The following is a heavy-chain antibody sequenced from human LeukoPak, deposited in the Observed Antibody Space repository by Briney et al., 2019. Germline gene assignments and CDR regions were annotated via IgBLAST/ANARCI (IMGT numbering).Heavy chain of an antibody. CDR2: ISSSSSYI. CDR3: AREGDSSSWYEVDYFDY. J-gene: IGHJ4*02. CDR1: GFTFSSYS. D-gene: IGHD6-13*01. V-gene: IGHV3-21*01. Sequence: GRSLRLSCAASGFTFSSYSMNWVRQAPGKGLEWVSSISSSSSYIYYADSVKGRFTISRDNAKNSLYLQMNSPRAEDTAVYYCAREGDSSSWYEVDYFDYWGQGTLVTVSS.